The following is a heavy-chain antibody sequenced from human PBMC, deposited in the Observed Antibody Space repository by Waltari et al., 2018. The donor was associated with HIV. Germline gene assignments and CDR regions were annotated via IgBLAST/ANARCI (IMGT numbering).Heavy chain of an antibody. Sequence: VQLVESGGGLVQPGGSLRVSCAASGLPFSNYDMPWVRQVTGKGLEWVSGIGSHGDTYYADSVKGRFTISRENAKNSLYLQMSSLRAEDTAVYYCARDYGDYYFDYWGQGTLVTVSS. J-gene: IGHJ4*02. V-gene: IGHV3-13*01. D-gene: IGHD4-17*01. CDR1: GLPFSNYD. CDR3: ARDYGDYYFDY. CDR2: IGSHGDT.